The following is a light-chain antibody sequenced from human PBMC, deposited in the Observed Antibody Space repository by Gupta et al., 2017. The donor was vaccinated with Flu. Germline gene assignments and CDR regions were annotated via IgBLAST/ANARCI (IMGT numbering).Light chain of an antibody. CDR1: NSGSKI. Sequence: GGTARITGEGNNSGSKIVHWYQHKPGQAPVLVVFDESDRPSGIPERFYGSSSGNTATLTISRVEAGDEAEYYSQVWDYTSAYVVVGGGTKLTVL. CDR3: QVWDYTSAYVV. CDR2: DES. J-gene: IGLJ3*02. V-gene: IGLV3-21*02.